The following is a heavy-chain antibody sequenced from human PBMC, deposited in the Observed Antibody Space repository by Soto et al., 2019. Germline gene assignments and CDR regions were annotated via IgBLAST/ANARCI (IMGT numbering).Heavy chain of an antibody. J-gene: IGHJ4*02. CDR1: GFTFSSYW. Sequence: EVQLVESGGGLVQPGGSLRLSCAASGFTFSSYWMHWVRQAPGKGLLWVSRINPDGSSTPYADSVKGRFTISRDNAKNTLYLQMNSLRAEDTAVYYCARGGPAYGDWGYWGQGTLVIVSS. V-gene: IGHV3-74*01. CDR2: INPDGSST. D-gene: IGHD4-17*01. CDR3: ARGGPAYGDWGY.